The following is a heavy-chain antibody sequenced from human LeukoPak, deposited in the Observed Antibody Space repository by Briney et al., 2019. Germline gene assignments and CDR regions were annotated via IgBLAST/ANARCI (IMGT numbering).Heavy chain of an antibody. V-gene: IGHV1-8*03. CDR1: GYTFTSYD. Sequence: GASVKVSCKASGYTFTSYDINWVRQATGQGLEWMGWMNPNSGNTGYAQKFQGRVTITTNTSISTAYMELSSLRSEDTAVYYCARGVKWSCYYYYMDVWGKGTTVTVSS. CDR2: MNPNSGNT. J-gene: IGHJ6*03. CDR3: ARGVKWSCYYYYMDV. D-gene: IGHD1-26*01.